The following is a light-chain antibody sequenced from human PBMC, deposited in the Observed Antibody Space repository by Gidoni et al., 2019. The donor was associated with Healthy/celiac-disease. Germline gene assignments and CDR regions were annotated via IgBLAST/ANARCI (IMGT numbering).Light chain of an antibody. V-gene: IGKV2-28*01. CDR2: LAS. CDR3: MQALQTPT. CDR1: QSPLHSNGYNY. Sequence: DVVMTQSPRPLPVTPGAPASLSCRSTQSPLHSNGYNYLDWYLQKPGQSPQLLFYLASNRASGVPDRFGGRGSVTDFTLKISRVEAEDVGVYYCMQALQTPTFGQGTRLEIK. J-gene: IGKJ5*01.